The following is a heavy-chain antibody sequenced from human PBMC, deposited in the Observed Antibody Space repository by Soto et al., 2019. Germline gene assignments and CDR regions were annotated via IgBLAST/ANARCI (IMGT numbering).Heavy chain of an antibody. CDR1: GFTFDDYA. D-gene: IGHD3-3*01. J-gene: IGHJ5*02. CDR2: ISWNSGSI. V-gene: IGHV3-9*01. Sequence: PGGSLRLSCAASGFTFDDYAMHWVRQAPGKGLEWVSGISWNSGSIGYADSVKGRFTISRDNAKNSLYLQMNSLRAEDTALYYCAILNLGSGYYDTRYNWFDPWGQGTLVTVSS. CDR3: AILNLGSGYYDTRYNWFDP.